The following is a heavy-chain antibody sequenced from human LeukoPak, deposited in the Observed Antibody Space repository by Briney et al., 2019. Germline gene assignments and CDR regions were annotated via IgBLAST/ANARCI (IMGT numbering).Heavy chain of an antibody. Sequence: GRSLRLSCAASGFTSSSYAMHWVRQAPGKGLEWVAVISYDGSNKYYADSVKGRFTISRDNSKNTLYLQMNSLRAEDTAVYYCARAFGSYYEMDDYWGQGTLVTVSS. J-gene: IGHJ4*02. CDR1: GFTSSSYA. D-gene: IGHD1-26*01. CDR2: ISYDGSNK. CDR3: ARAFGSYYEMDDY. V-gene: IGHV3-30*04.